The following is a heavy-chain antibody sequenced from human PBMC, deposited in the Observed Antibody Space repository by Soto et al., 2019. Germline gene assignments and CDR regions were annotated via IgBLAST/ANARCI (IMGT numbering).Heavy chain of an antibody. Sequence: QVQLVQSGTEVKKPGASVKVSCKASGGTFSRSGFHWVRQAPGQGLEWMGMIVPSVDTTNYAQKFQARVTISADQFTSTVYMELRSLRSQDTAVYYCARCPQPPDTADPYAVDVWGQGTRVIVSS. CDR1: GGTFSRSG. J-gene: IGHJ6*02. D-gene: IGHD5-18*01. V-gene: IGHV1-69*18. CDR3: ARCPQPPDTADPYAVDV. CDR2: IVPSVDTT.